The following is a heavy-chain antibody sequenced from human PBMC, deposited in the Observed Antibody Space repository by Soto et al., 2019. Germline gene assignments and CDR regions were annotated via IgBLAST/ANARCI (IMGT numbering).Heavy chain of an antibody. V-gene: IGHV3-33*01. J-gene: IGHJ6*02. Sequence: QVQLVESGGGVVQPGRSLRLSCAASGFTFSSYGMHWVRQAPGKGLEWVAVIWHDGSNKYYADSVKGRFTISRDNSKNTLYLQMNSLRAEDTVVYYCARDNEAAAMYYYGMDVWGQGTTVTVSS. CDR2: IWHDGSNK. D-gene: IGHD6-13*01. CDR3: ARDNEAAAMYYYGMDV. CDR1: GFTFSSYG.